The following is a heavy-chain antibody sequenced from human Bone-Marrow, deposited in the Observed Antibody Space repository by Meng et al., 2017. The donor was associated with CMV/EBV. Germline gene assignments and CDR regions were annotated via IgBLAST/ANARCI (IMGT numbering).Heavy chain of an antibody. J-gene: IGHJ5*02. CDR1: GYTFTGYY. V-gene: IGHV1-2*02. CDR3: AREPAFCGGDCYWFDP. D-gene: IGHD2-21*01. CDR2: INPNSGGT. Sequence: ASVKVSCKASGYTFTGYYIHWVRQAPGQGLEWMGWINPNSGGTHYAQKFQGRVTMTRDTSISTVYMELSRLRSDDTAVYYYAREPAFCGGDCYWFDPWGQGTLVTVSS.